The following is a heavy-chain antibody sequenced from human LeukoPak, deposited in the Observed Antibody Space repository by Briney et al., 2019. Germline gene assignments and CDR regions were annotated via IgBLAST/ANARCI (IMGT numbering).Heavy chain of an antibody. J-gene: IGHJ4*02. D-gene: IGHD2-21*02. V-gene: IGHV3-53*01. CDR2: IYSGGRT. CDR3: AGTTCGGDCYSEY. CDR1: GFTVSSNY. Sequence: PGGSLRLSCAASGFTVSSNYMSWVSQAPGKGLEWVSVIYSGGRTYYADSVKGRFTVSRDNSKNTLYLQMNSLRAEDTAVYYCAGTTCGGDCYSEYWGQGTQVTVSS.